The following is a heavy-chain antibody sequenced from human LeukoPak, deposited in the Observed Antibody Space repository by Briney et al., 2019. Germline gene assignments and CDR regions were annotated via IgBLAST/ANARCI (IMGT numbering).Heavy chain of an antibody. D-gene: IGHD2-21*02. Sequence: GSLRLSCAASGFTFSTYGMHWVRQAPGKGLEWVSSISSSGGNTYYADSVKGRFTISRDNSKNTLHLQMSSLRAEDTAVYYCAKRDRPCSGDCSAPYYFDYWGQGTLVTVSS. CDR3: AKRDRPCSGDCSAPYYFDY. V-gene: IGHV3-23*01. J-gene: IGHJ4*02. CDR1: GFTFSTYG. CDR2: ISSSGGNT.